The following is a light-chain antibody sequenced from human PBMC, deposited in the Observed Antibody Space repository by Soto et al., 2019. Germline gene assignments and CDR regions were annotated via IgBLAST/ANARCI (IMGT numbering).Light chain of an antibody. CDR1: SSDVGGYDY. CDR3: SSYSTITSLDV. V-gene: IGLV2-14*01. CDR2: EVS. Sequence: QSVLTQPASVSGSPGQSITISCTGSSSDVGGYDYVSWYQLHPGKAPKLMVFEVSNRPSGVSNRFSGSKSGNTASLTISGLQAEDEADYYCSSYSTITSLDVFGTGTKVTVL. J-gene: IGLJ1*01.